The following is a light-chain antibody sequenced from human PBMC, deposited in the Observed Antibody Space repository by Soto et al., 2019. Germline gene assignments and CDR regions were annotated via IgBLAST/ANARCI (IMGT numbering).Light chain of an antibody. CDR2: DIS. J-gene: IGKJ4*01. V-gene: IGKV3D-15*01. Sequence: ETVMTHSPATLSVSPGERATLSCSSSQSVSSNLAWYQQKPGQPPRLPIYDISTRATGIPTRFSGSGSGTEFTLTISSLQSEDFAVYYCQQYNSWPLTFGGGTKVDIK. CDR1: QSVSSN. CDR3: QQYNSWPLT.